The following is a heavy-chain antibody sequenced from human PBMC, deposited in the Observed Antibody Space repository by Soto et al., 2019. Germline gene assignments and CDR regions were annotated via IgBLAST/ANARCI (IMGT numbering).Heavy chain of an antibody. CDR1: GFTVNSNY. J-gene: IGHJ6*02. V-gene: IGHV3-53*02. Sequence: EVQVLATGGGLIQPGGSLRLSCAASGFTVNSNYMSWVRQAPGEGLQWVSITNTGGTTYYADSVKGRFTVSRDNSKNTLYLQMNSLRAEDTAVYYCAKGDGFILAVWGQVTTVSVSS. D-gene: IGHD1-26*01. CDR3: AKGDGFILAV. CDR2: TNTGGTT.